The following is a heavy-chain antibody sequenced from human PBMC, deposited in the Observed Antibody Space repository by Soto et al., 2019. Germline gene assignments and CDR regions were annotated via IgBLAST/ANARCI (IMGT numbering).Heavy chain of an antibody. CDR3: AREVSKYSGYDFDY. CDR1: GFTFSSYS. J-gene: IGHJ4*02. Sequence: EVQLVESGGGLVKPGGSLRLSCAASGFTFSSYSMNWVRQAPGKGLEWVSSISSSSSYIYYADSVKGRFTISIDNAKNSLYLPMNSLRAEDTAVYYCAREVSKYSGYDFDYWGQGTLVTVSS. V-gene: IGHV3-21*01. D-gene: IGHD5-12*01. CDR2: ISSSSSYI.